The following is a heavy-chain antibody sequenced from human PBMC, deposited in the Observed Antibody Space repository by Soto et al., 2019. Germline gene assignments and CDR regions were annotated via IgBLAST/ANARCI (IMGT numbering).Heavy chain of an antibody. J-gene: IGHJ4*02. Sequence: QVQLQESGPGLVKASETLSLTCTVSGGSMFSYYWSWIRQPAGKGLGWIARIYGSGGTNYTPSLKSRVTMSLDTSKNKFSLRLTSVTAADTAVYYCAREGASSYASRHFDNWGPGTLVTVSS. CDR2: IYGSGGT. CDR3: AREGASSYASRHFDN. D-gene: IGHD3-16*01. CDR1: GGSMFSYY. V-gene: IGHV4-4*07.